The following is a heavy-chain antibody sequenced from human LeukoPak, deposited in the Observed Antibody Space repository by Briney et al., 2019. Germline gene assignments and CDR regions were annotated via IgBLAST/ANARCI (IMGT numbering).Heavy chain of an antibody. J-gene: IGHJ5*02. CDR2: IDPNSGGT. Sequence: ASVKVSCKASGYTFTGNYLHWVRQAPGQGLEWMGWIDPNSGGTNYAQKFQGRVTMTRDTSISTAYMELSRLRSDDTAAYYCARGGEITMIVVDSNWFDPWGQGTWVTVSS. CDR1: GYTFTGNY. V-gene: IGHV1-2*02. CDR3: ARGGEITMIVVDSNWFDP. D-gene: IGHD3-22*01.